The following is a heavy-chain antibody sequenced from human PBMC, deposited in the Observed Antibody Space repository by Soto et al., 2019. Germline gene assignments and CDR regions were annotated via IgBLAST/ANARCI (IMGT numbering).Heavy chain of an antibody. V-gene: IGHV1-2*04. CDR1: GYTFTDYY. CDR3: ASARVGADAFDI. J-gene: IGHJ3*02. Sequence: GSSGKVSCKASGYTFTDYYMPWVRQAPGQGLEWMGGINPNSGGTNYAQKFQGCVTMTRDTSISTAYMELSRLRYDDTSVYDCASARVGADAFDIWG. CDR2: INPNSGGT. D-gene: IGHD1-26*01.